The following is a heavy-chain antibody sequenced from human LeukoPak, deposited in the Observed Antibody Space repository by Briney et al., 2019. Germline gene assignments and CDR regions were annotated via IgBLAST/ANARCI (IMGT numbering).Heavy chain of an antibody. V-gene: IGHV3-23*01. CDR1: GFTFSSYA. J-gene: IGHJ4*02. Sequence: GGSPRLSCAASGFTFSSYAMSWVRQAPGKGLEWVSAISGSGGSTYYADSVKGRFTISRDNSKNTLYLQMGSLRAEDMAVYYCAREGYSSSWYYFDYWGQGTLVTVSS. CDR3: AREGYSSSWYYFDY. CDR2: ISGSGGST. D-gene: IGHD6-13*01.